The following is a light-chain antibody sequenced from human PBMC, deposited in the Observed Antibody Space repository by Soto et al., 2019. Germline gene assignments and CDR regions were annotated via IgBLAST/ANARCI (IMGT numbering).Light chain of an antibody. CDR3: QQYNSYSYT. Sequence: AIQLTQSPSSLPASVGDRVTITCRASQGITTYLAWYQQNPGKAPKLLIYDASSLESGVPSRFSGSGSGTEFTLTISSLQPDDCATYYCQQYNSYSYTFGQGTKLEIK. V-gene: IGKV1-13*02. CDR1: QGITTY. J-gene: IGKJ2*01. CDR2: DAS.